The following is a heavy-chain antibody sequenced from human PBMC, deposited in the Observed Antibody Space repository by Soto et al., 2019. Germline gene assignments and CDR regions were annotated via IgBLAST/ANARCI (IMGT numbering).Heavy chain of an antibody. V-gene: IGHV4-31*03. CDR2: IYYIGST. Sequence: QVQLQESGPGLVKPSQTLSLTCTVSGGSISSGGYYWNWIRQHPGKGLEWIGYIYYIGSTYYNPSLXSXXTISLDTSKNQFSLRLSSVTAADTAVYYCARSVFPWGQGTLVTFYS. J-gene: IGHJ5*02. CDR3: ARSVFP. CDR1: GGSISSGGYY.